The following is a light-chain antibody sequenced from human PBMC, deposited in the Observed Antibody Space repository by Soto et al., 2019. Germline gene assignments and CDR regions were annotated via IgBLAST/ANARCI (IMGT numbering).Light chain of an antibody. CDR3: QQYGGSPPIT. V-gene: IGKV3-20*01. CDR2: GAS. CDR1: QSVSSRY. J-gene: IGKJ5*01. Sequence: EIVLTQSPGTLSLSPGERATLSCRASQSVSSRYLTWYQQKPGQAPRLLIYGASSRATGIPDRFSGSGSGTDFTLTISRLKPEDFAVYSCQQYGGSPPITFGQGTRLEIK.